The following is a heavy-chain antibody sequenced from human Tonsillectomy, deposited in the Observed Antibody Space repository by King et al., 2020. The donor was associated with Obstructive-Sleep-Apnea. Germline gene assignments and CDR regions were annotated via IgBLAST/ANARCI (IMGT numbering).Heavy chain of an antibody. CDR1: GITFSSYS. J-gene: IGHJ3*01. CDR3: ATGGPDAFDF. CDR2: ISSSTNTL. Sequence: VQLVESGGGLVQPGGSLRLSCAASGITFSSYSMNWGRQAPGKGLEWVSYISSSTNTLYYADSVKGRFTISRDNAKNSLYLQMNSLRAEDTAVYYCATGGPDAFDFWGRGTMVTVSS. V-gene: IGHV3-48*04. D-gene: IGHD3-16*01.